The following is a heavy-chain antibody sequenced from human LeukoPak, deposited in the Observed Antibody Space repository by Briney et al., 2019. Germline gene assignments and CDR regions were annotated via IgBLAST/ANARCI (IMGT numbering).Heavy chain of an antibody. J-gene: IGHJ6*02. Sequence: GGSLRLSGAASGFTFSGSAMLWVRQASGKGLEGWGRIRSKANSYATAYAASVKGRFTISRDDSKNTAYLQMNSLKNEDTAVYYCANQGRRIGQQLDTLYGMDVWGQGTTVTVSS. CDR2: IRSKANSYAT. CDR3: ANQGRRIGQQLDTLYGMDV. D-gene: IGHD6-13*01. CDR1: GFTFSGSA. V-gene: IGHV3-73*01.